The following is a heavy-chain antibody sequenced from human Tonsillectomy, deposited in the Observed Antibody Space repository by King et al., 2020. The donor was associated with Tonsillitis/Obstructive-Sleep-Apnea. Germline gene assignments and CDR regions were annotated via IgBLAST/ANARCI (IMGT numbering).Heavy chain of an antibody. J-gene: IGHJ2*01. CDR1: GGSVKSGRYY. V-gene: IGHV4-61*01. CDR2: VYYSGST. Sequence: QLQESGPRLVKPSETLSLTCTVSGGSVKSGRYYWSWIRQPPGKGLEWIGYVYYSGSTNYNPSLTSRVTISMDTSKNLFSLNLTSVAAADAAVYYCVREQRPQNWYFDLWGRGTLVTVSS. CDR3: VREQRPQNWYFDL. D-gene: IGHD1-1*01.